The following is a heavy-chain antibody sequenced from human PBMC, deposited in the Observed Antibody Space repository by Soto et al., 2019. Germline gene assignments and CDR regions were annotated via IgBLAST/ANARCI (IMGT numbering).Heavy chain of an antibody. D-gene: IGHD3-22*01. J-gene: IGHJ5*02. Sequence: QMQLQASGPGLVKPSETLSLTCNVSGASVSHGYWSWIRQPPGKGLEWIGFMYFGGSFNYNPSLTSRATISVATSKNQFSMTLPSVTASATAVYYCARSYYDSTGFAVDPWGQGTLVTVSS. CDR1: GASVSHGY. CDR2: MYFGGSF. CDR3: ARSYYDSTGFAVDP. V-gene: IGHV4-59*02.